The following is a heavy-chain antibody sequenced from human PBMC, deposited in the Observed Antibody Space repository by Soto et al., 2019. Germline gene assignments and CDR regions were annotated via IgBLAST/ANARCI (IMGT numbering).Heavy chain of an antibody. CDR3: ASMYSWSGDFDY. D-gene: IGHD1-20*01. V-gene: IGHV3-21*01. CDR2: ISSSSSYI. CDR1: GFTFSSYS. J-gene: IGHJ4*02. Sequence: EVQLVESGGGLVKPGGSLRLSCAASGFTFSSYSMNWVRQAPGKGLEWVSSISSSSSYIYYADSVKGRFTISRDNAKNSLYLQMNSRRAEDTAVYYCASMYSWSGDFDYWGQGTLVTVSS.